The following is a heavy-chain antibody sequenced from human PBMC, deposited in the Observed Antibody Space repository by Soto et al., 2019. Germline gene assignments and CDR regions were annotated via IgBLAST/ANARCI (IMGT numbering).Heavy chain of an antibody. V-gene: IGHV4-34*01. CDR2: INHSGST. CDR1: GGSFSGYY. Sequence: PSETLSLTCAVYGGSFSGYYWSWIRQPPGKGLEWIGEINHSGSTNYNPSLKSRVTISVDTSKNQFSLKLSSVTAADTAVYYCARSRRYCSSTSCRKRPLDYWGQGTLVTVSS. CDR3: ARSRRYCSSTSCRKRPLDY. D-gene: IGHD2-2*01. J-gene: IGHJ4*02.